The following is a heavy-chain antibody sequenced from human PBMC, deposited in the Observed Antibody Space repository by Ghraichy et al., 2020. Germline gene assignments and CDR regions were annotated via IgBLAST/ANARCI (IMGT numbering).Heavy chain of an antibody. D-gene: IGHD6-19*01. V-gene: IGHV1-46*03. CDR2: INPSGGTT. CDR1: GYTFTSYY. Sequence: SVKVSCKASGYTFTSYYMHWVRQAPGQGLEWMGIINPSGGTTSYAQKFQGRVTMTRDTSTSTAYMELGSLRSEDTAMYYCARGCSGCSVDYWGQGTLVTVSS. CDR3: ARGCSGCSVDY. J-gene: IGHJ4*02.